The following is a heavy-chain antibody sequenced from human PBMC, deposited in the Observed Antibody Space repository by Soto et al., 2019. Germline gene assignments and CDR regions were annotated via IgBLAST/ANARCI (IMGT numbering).Heavy chain of an antibody. J-gene: IGHJ2*01. CDR1: GFTFSGSA. CDR2: IRSKANSYAT. D-gene: IGHD2-21*02. CDR3: TRHALQYCGGDCYLLPYFDL. V-gene: IGHV3-73*02. Sequence: EVQLVESGGGLVQPGGSLKLSCAASGFTFSGSAMHWVRQASGKGLEWVGRIRSKANSYATAYAASVKGRFTISRDDSKNTAYFKMNRLKTEDRAVYYCTRHALQYCGGDCYLLPYFDLWGRGTLGTVSS.